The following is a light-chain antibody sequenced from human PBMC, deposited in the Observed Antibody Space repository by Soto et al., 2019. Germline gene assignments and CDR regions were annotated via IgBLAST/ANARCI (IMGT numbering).Light chain of an antibody. Sequence: EIVMKQSPATLSVTQGERATLSFRASQSVNSMLAWYQQKPGQAPRLLIYGASTRATGIPARFRGGGSGTEFTLTISSLQSEDSAVYYCQQYHKWPPITFGQGTRLEI. CDR1: QSVNSM. CDR2: GAS. V-gene: IGKV3D-15*01. CDR3: QQYHKWPPIT. J-gene: IGKJ5*01.